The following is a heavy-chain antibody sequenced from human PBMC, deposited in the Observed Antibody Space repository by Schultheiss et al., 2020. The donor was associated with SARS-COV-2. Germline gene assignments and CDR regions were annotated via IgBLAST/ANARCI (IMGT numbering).Heavy chain of an antibody. Sequence: SETLSLTCAVYGGSFSGYYWGWIRQPPGKGLEWIGCIYTSGSTNYNPSLKSRVTMSVDTSKNQFSLKLSSVTAADTAVYYCAREGEYSSGWYNDYWGQGTLVTVSS. D-gene: IGHD6-19*01. V-gene: IGHV4-59*10. CDR1: GGSFSGYY. CDR2: IYTSGST. J-gene: IGHJ4*02. CDR3: AREGEYSSGWYNDY.